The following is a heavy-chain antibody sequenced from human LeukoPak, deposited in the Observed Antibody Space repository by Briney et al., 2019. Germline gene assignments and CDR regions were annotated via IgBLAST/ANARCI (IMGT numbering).Heavy chain of an antibody. Sequence: GGSLRVSCAASGFTFSSYAMHWVRQAPGKGLEWVAVISYDGSNKYYADSVKGRFTISRDNSKNTLYLQMNSLRAEDTAVYYCARDPRDCSSTSCGYLDYWGQGTLVTVSS. CDR1: GFTFSSYA. CDR2: ISYDGSNK. D-gene: IGHD2-2*01. CDR3: ARDPRDCSSTSCGYLDY. V-gene: IGHV3-30*04. J-gene: IGHJ4*02.